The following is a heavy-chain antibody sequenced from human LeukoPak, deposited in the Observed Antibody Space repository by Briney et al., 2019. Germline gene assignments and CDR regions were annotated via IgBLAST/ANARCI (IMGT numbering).Heavy chain of an antibody. J-gene: IGHJ5*02. CDR1: GFTFSSYG. CDR2: INWNGGST. CDR3: ARVADGSGWNNWFDP. V-gene: IGHV3-20*04. D-gene: IGHD6-19*01. Sequence: GGSLRLSCAASGFTFSSYGMHWVRQAPGKGLEWVSGINWNGGSTGYADSVKGRFTISRDNAKNSLYLQMNSLRAEDTALYYCARVADGSGWNNWFDPWGQGTLVTVSS.